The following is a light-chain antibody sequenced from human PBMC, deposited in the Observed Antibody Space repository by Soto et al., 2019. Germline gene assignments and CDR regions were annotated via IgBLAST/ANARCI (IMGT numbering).Light chain of an antibody. V-gene: IGKV1-27*01. Sequence: DIHRTQAPSCLSASLGERVTMTGRPSQGISNSLAWYQQKPGKVPKLLIHGASTLQSGVPSRFSGSGSGTDFTLTISSLQPEDVATYYCQKYDSAPTFGPGTKVDIK. CDR1: QGISNS. CDR3: QKYDSAPT. CDR2: GAS. J-gene: IGKJ1*01.